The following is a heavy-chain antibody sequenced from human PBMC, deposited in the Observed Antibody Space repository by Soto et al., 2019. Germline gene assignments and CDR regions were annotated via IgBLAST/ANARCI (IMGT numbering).Heavy chain of an antibody. CDR3: ARDTEGIAAAGDYYYYYAMDV. J-gene: IGHJ6*02. CDR1: GDSVSSNSAA. Sequence: SQTLSLTCAISGDSVSSNSAAWNWIRQSPSRGLEWLGRTYYRSKWYNDYAVSVKSRITINPDTSKNQFSLQLNSVTPEDTAVYYCARDTEGIAAAGDYYYYYAMDVWGQGTTVTVYS. D-gene: IGHD6-13*01. CDR2: TYYRSKWYN. V-gene: IGHV6-1*01.